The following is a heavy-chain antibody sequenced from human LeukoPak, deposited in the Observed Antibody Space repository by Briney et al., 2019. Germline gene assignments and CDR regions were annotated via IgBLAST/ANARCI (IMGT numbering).Heavy chain of an antibody. CDR1: GFTFSRYS. V-gene: IGHV3-21*01. Sequence: GGSLRLSCAASGFTFSRYSMNWVRQAPGKGLEWVSSITSRSSYIYYADSVKGRFTISRDNAENSLYLQMNSLRAEDTAVYYCARGNYCSGGSCYAVDYWGQGTLVTVSS. J-gene: IGHJ4*02. D-gene: IGHD2-15*01. CDR2: ITSRSSYI. CDR3: ARGNYCSGGSCYAVDY.